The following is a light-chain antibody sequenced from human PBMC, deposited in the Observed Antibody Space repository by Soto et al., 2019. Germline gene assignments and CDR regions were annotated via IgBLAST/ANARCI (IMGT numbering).Light chain of an antibody. CDR3: LQDYTYPWT. Sequence: IHMTQTPSTLSAFVGDRDTITCRASQDIGNDLGWYQQKPGKAPNLLIYAASSLRSGVPSRFSGSGSGTHFTLTINSLQAEDSATYFCLQDYTYPWTFGQGTKVDIK. CDR2: AAS. CDR1: QDIGND. J-gene: IGKJ1*01. V-gene: IGKV1-6*01.